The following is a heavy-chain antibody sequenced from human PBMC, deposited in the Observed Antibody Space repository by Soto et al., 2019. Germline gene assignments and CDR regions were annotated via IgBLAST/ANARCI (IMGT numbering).Heavy chain of an antibody. D-gene: IGHD3-10*01. CDR2: ISPMFGAA. J-gene: IGHJ4*02. CDR3: AREVQVHTPAFVY. CDR1: GGTFNTYA. V-gene: IGHV1-69*19. Sequence: QVQLVQSGAEMKKPESSVKVSCQSSGGTFNTYAMNWVRQAPGQGPEWMGDISPMFGAANYAQKFQGRVTITADESTGTSYMQLSSLTSEATALYFCAREVQVHTPAFVYWGQGTLVTVSS.